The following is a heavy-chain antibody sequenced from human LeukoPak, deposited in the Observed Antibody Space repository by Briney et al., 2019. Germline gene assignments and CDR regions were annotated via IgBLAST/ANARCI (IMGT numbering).Heavy chain of an antibody. CDR1: GGSISSYY. J-gene: IGHJ3*02. Sequence: SETLSLTCNVSGGSISSYYWSWIRQPPGKGLEWIGYMYYSGNTNYNPSLKSRVTTSVDTSKDQFSLKLSSVTAADTAVYYCARHYGYGSSGYQHDAFDIWGQGTMVTVSS. CDR2: MYYSGNT. V-gene: IGHV4-59*08. CDR3: ARHYGYGSSGYQHDAFDI. D-gene: IGHD3-22*01.